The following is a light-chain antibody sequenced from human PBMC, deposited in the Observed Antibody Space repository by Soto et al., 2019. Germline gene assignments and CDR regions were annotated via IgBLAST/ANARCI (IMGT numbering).Light chain of an antibody. CDR2: DAS. Sequence: EFVLTQSPGTLSLSPRERATLSCRASQTVRNNYLAWYQQKPGQAPKLLIYDASSRATGIPDRFSGGGSGTDFILTISRLEPEDFAVYYCQQFSSYPLTFGGGTKVDIK. V-gene: IGKV3-20*01. CDR1: QTVRNNY. CDR3: QQFSSYPLT. J-gene: IGKJ4*01.